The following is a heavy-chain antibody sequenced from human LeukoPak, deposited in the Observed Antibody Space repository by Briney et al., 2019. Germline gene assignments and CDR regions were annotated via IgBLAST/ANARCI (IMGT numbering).Heavy chain of an antibody. CDR1: GFTFDDYA. Sequence: GGSLRLSCAASGFTFDDYAMHWVRQAPGKGLEWVSGISWNSGSIGYADSVKGRFTISRDNAKNSLYLQMNSLRAEDTALYYCARNNYGSGSYNAFDIWGQGTMVTVSS. CDR2: ISWNSGSI. V-gene: IGHV3-9*01. CDR3: ARNNYGSGSYNAFDI. D-gene: IGHD3-10*01. J-gene: IGHJ3*02.